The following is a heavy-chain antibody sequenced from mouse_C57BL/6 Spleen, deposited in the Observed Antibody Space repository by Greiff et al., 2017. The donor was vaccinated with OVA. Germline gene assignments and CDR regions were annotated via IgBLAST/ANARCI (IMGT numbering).Heavy chain of an antibody. CDR3: ARSPGYDYDDAMDY. J-gene: IGHJ4*01. CDR2: INPNDGTT. CDR1: GYSFTDYN. V-gene: IGHV1-39*01. Sequence: EVLLQQSGPELVKPGASVKISCKASGYSFTDYNMNWVKQSNGKSLEWIGVINPNDGTTSYNQKFKGKATLTVDKSSSTAYMQHNSLTSEDSAVYYCARSPGYDYDDAMDYWGQGTSVTVSS. D-gene: IGHD2-4*01.